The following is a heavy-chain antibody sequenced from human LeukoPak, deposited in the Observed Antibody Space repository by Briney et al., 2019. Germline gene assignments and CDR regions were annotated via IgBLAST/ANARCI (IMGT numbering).Heavy chain of an antibody. D-gene: IGHD6-19*01. J-gene: IGHJ4*02. CDR1: GASISYSGFF. V-gene: IGHV4-39*07. Sequence: SETLSLTCTVSGASISYSGFFWGWIRLPPGKGLEWIGSIYYFGTTYYNPSLKTRVAMSVDMSKNEFSLKLTSVTAADTAVYYCARDHIAVSSFDQWGQGTLVTVSS. CDR3: ARDHIAVSSFDQ. CDR2: IYYFGTT.